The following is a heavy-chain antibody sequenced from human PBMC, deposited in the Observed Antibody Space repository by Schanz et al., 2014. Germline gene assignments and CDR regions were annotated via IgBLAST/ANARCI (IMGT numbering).Heavy chain of an antibody. V-gene: IGHV4-34*01. CDR3: ASWSGTRYFDN. J-gene: IGHJ4*02. CDR2: INQRGST. CDR1: GESFSGYY. Sequence: VQLQQWGAGLLKPSETLSLTCAVYGESFSGYYWSWIRQPPGKGLEWIGEINQRGSTNYKSSLKGGGAIAVERSKNQFSLKWRWGTAADTAVYYCASWSGTRYFDNWGQGTLVTVSS.